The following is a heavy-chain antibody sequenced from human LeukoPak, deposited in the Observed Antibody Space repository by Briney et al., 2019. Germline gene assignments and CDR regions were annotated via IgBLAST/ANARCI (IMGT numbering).Heavy chain of an antibody. CDR1: GFIFRNYA. D-gene: IGHD6-19*01. V-gene: IGHV3-23*01. CDR2: ISGSGSST. CDR3: AKVYGGYSSGWYTIDY. J-gene: IGHJ4*02. Sequence: GGSLRLSCAASGFIFRNYAMSRVRQAPGMGLEWVSAISGSGSSTYYADSVKGRFTISRDNSKNTLYLQMNSLRAEDTAVYYCAKVYGGYSSGWYTIDYWGQGTLVIVSS.